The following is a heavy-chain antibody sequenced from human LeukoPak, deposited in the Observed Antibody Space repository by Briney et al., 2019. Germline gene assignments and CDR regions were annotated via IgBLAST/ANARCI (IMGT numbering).Heavy chain of an antibody. CDR2: INHTGST. D-gene: IGHD3-22*01. CDR1: NGSFSSYY. CDR3: ARGNYAFYSDTSGHYVYWYFDL. Sequence: KPSGTLSLTCGVYNGSFSSYYWTWIRQPPGKELQWIGEINHTGSTNYNPSLKSRVTISVDTSKNQFSLKLSSVTAADTAEYYCARGNYAFYSDTSGHYVYWYFDLWGRGTLVTVSS. V-gene: IGHV4-34*01. J-gene: IGHJ2*01.